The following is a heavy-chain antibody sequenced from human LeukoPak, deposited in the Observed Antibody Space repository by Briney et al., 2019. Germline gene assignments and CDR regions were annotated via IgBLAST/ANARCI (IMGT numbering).Heavy chain of an antibody. Sequence: PGGSLRLSCAASGFTFSSYWMSWVRQAPGKGLEWVANIKQDGSEKYYVDSVKGRFTISRDNAKNSLYLQMNSLRAEDTAVYYCARDGTVDYYGSGSVDYWGQGTLVTVSS. J-gene: IGHJ4*02. V-gene: IGHV3-7*01. D-gene: IGHD3-10*01. CDR3: ARDGTVDYYGSGSVDY. CDR2: IKQDGSEK. CDR1: GFTFSSYW.